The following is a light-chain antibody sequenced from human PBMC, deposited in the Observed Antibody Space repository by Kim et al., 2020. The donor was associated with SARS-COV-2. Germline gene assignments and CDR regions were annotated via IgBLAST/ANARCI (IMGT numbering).Light chain of an antibody. CDR2: CAS. Sequence: PGGRATLTCRAIQIVSSNLAWYQQKPGKAPRLLIYCASTRATGIPARFIGTGSGTDFTFPTSTLQSEVVAVYYYQQYNDWLTFGQRPKVDIK. V-gene: IGKV3-15*01. CDR1: QIVSSN. J-gene: IGKJ1*01. CDR3: QQYNDWLT.